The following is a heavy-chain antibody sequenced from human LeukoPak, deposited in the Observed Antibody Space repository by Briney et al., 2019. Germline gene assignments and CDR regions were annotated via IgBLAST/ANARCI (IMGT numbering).Heavy chain of an antibody. CDR3: AREGDFGLAFDI. V-gene: IGHV3-74*01. D-gene: IGHD3-16*01. CDR2: INSDVSST. Sequence: GGSLRLSCAASGFTFSSYWMHWVRQAPGKGLVWVSRINSDVSSTSDADSVKGRFTISRDNAKNTLYLQMNSLRAEDTAVYYCAREGDFGLAFDIWGQGTMVTVSS. CDR1: GFTFSSYW. J-gene: IGHJ3*02.